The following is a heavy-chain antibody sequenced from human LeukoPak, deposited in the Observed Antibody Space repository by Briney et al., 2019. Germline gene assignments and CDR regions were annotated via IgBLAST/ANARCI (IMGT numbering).Heavy chain of an antibody. J-gene: IGHJ6*02. Sequence: ETLSLTCTVSGGSISSYYWSWIRQPPGKGLEWIGYIYYSGSTNYNPSLKSRVTISVDTSKNQFSLKLSSVTAADTAVYYCAVSGPGYYYYGMDVWGQGTTVTVSS. V-gene: IGHV4-59*08. D-gene: IGHD3-10*01. CDR1: GGSISSYY. CDR3: AVSGPGYYYYGMDV. CDR2: IYYSGST.